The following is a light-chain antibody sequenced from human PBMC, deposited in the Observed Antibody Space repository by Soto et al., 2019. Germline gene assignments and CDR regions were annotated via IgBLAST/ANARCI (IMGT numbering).Light chain of an antibody. J-gene: IGKJ1*01. CDR1: QTIDSW. Sequence: DIQMTQSPSTLSASVGDRVTITCRASQTIDSWLAWYQQRTGKPPNLLIYKASTLASGVPSRFRGSGSGTEFTLTINSLQPDDFATYYCQQYHIYSGTFGQGTKVDIK. V-gene: IGKV1-5*03. CDR3: QQYHIYSGT. CDR2: KAS.